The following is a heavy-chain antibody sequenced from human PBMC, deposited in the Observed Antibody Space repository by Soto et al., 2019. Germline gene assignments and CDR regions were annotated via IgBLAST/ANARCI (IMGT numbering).Heavy chain of an antibody. Sequence: EVQLVESGGGLVKPGGSLRLSCAASGFTFSNAWMSWVRQAPGKGLEWVGRIKSKTDGGTTDYAAPVKGRFTISRDDSKNTLHLQMNSLKTEDTAVYYCTTPYSGSQTPDYSGQGTLVTASS. CDR2: IKSKTDGGTT. V-gene: IGHV3-15*01. J-gene: IGHJ4*02. CDR1: GFTFSNAW. D-gene: IGHD1-26*01. CDR3: TTPYSGSQTPDY.